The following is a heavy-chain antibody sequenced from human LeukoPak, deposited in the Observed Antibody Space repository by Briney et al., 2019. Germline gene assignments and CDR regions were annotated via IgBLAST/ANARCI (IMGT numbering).Heavy chain of an antibody. CDR2: ISGSGGST. D-gene: IGHD3-10*01. J-gene: IGHJ4*02. CDR1: GFTFSSYA. CDR3: ARDSAGSGSYYPLGY. Sequence: GGSLRLSCAASGFTFSSYAMSWVRQAPGKGLEWVSAISGSGGSTYYADSVKGRFTISRDNAKNSLYLQMNSLRAEDTAVYYCARDSAGSGSYYPLGYWGQGTLVTVSS. V-gene: IGHV3-23*01.